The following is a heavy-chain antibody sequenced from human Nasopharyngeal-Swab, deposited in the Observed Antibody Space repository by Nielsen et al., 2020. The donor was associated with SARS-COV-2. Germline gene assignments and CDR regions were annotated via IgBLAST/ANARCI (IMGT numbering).Heavy chain of an antibody. D-gene: IGHD6-6*01. CDR1: GFTLSSYA. Sequence: GESLKISCAASGFTLSSYAMHWVRQAPGKGLEWVAVISYDGSNKYYADSVKGRFTISRDNSKNTLYLQMNSLRAEDTAVYYCARDQPLSIAENWIDPWGQGTLVTVSS. CDR2: ISYDGSNK. V-gene: IGHV3-30-3*01. J-gene: IGHJ5*02. CDR3: ARDQPLSIAENWIDP.